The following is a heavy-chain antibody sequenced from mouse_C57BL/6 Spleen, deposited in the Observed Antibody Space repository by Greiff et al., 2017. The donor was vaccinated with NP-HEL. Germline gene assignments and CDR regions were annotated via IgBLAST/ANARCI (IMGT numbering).Heavy chain of an antibody. Sequence: VQLQQPGAELVRPGTSVKLSCKASGYTFTSYWMHWVKQRPGQGLEWIGVIDPSDSYTNYNQKFKGKATLTVDTSSSTAYMQLSSLTSEDSAVYYCARGGGNSYWYFDVWGTGTTVTVSS. CDR2: IDPSDSYT. CDR1: GYTFTSYW. V-gene: IGHV1-59*01. D-gene: IGHD2-1*01. J-gene: IGHJ1*03. CDR3: ARGGGNSYWYFDV.